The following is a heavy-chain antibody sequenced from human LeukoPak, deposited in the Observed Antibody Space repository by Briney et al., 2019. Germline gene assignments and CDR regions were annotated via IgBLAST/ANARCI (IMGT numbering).Heavy chain of an antibody. CDR1: GFTFSSYA. D-gene: IGHD3-9*01. V-gene: IGHV3-23*01. CDR3: AKGLDRHYDILTGYYNPFDY. Sequence: GGSLRLSCAASGFTFSSYAMSWVRQAPGKGLEWVSAISGSGGSTYYADSVEGRFTISRDNSKNTLYLQMNSLRAEDTAVYYCAKGLDRHYDILTGYYNPFDYWGQGTLVTVSS. J-gene: IGHJ4*02. CDR2: ISGSGGST.